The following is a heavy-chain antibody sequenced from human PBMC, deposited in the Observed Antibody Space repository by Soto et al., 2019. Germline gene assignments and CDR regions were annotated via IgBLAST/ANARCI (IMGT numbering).Heavy chain of an antibody. CDR3: AGPYDFWSGNGMDV. Sequence: SVLQSLRSAVYDGYLRDYCGSWISQHPGKGLEWIGEINHSGSTNYNPSLKSRVTISVDTSKNQFSLKLSSVTAADTAVYYCAGPYDFWSGNGMDVWGQGTTVTGFS. CDR1: DGYLRDYC. J-gene: IGHJ6*02. D-gene: IGHD3-3*01. CDR2: INHSGST. V-gene: IGHV4-34*01.